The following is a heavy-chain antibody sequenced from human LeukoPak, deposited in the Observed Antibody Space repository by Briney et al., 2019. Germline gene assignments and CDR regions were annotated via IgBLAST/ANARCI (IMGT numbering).Heavy chain of an antibody. CDR3: ARFRDHGMDV. CDR2: IYPGNSDT. CDR1: GYSFSSDW. J-gene: IGHJ6*02. V-gene: IGHV5-51*01. Sequence: GESLKISCKGSGYSFSSDWIGWLRQMPGKGLEWMGIIYPGNSDTRYSPSFQGQVTISADKSISTAYLQWSSLKASDTAMYYCARFRDHGMDVWGQGTTVSVSS.